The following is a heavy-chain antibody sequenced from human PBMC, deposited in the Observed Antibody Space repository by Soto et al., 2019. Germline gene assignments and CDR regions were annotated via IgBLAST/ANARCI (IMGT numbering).Heavy chain of an antibody. CDR2: ISAYNGNT. CDR1: GYTFTSYG. D-gene: IGHD2-15*01. V-gene: IGHV1-18*01. CDR3: ARDRPKGCRGGSCHSDY. J-gene: IGHJ4*02. Sequence: QVPLVQSGAEVKKPGASVKVSCKASGYTFTSYGISWVRQAPGQGLEWMGWISAYNGNTNYAQKLQGRVTMTTDTSTSTAYMELRSLRSDDTAVYYCARDRPKGCRGGSCHSDYWGQGTLVTVSS.